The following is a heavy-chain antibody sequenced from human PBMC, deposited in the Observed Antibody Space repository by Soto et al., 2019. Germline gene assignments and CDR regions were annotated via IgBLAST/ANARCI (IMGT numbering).Heavy chain of an antibody. CDR1: GGSFSGYY. CDR2: INHSGST. J-gene: IGHJ4*02. CDR3: ARGFIYSSSPLSDY. V-gene: IGHV4-34*01. D-gene: IGHD6-6*01. Sequence: SETLSLTCAVYGGSFSGYYWSWIRQPPGKGLEWIGEINHSGSTNYNPSLKSRVTISVDTSKNQFSLKLSSVTAADTAVYYCARGFIYSSSPLSDYWGQGTLVTVSS.